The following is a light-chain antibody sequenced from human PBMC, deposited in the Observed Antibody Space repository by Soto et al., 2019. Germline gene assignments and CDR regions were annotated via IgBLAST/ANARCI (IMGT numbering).Light chain of an antibody. CDR1: QSVSSY. CDR3: QQRRR. V-gene: IGKV3-11*01. CDR2: EAS. Sequence: EIVLTQSPATPSLSPGERATLSCRASQSVSSYLAWYQQKPGQAPRLLIYEASNRATGIPARLSGSVTGTDFTLTISSLEPEDFAVYYCQQRRRFGQGTKVDSK. J-gene: IGKJ1*01.